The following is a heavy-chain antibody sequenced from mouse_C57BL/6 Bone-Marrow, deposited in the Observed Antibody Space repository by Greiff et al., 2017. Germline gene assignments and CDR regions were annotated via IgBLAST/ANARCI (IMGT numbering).Heavy chain of an antibody. CDR3: ARTRNYEREMDY. CDR1: GYSFTSYY. J-gene: IGHJ4*01. Sequence: QVQLQQSGPELVKPGASVKISCKASGYSFTSYYIHWVKQRPGQGLEWIGWIYPGSGNTKYNEKFKGKDTLTADTSSSTAYMQLSSLTSEDSAVYYCARTRNYEREMDYWGQGTSVTVSS. D-gene: IGHD1-1*01. CDR2: IYPGSGNT. V-gene: IGHV1-66*01.